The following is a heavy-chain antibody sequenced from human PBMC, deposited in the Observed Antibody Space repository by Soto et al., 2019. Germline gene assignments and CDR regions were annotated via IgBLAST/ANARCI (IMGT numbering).Heavy chain of an antibody. J-gene: IGHJ4*02. CDR2: SRDKVHSHTT. CDR3: ARGVVSTGYFDY. D-gene: IGHD5-12*01. CDR1: GFTFSDHY. V-gene: IGHV3-72*01. Sequence: EVQLAESGGGLVQPGGSLRLSCAASGFTFSDHYMDWVRQAPGKGLEWVGRSRDKVHSHTTEYAASVKGRFTISRGDSENSLYLQMNSRKTEDTAVYYCARGVVSTGYFDYWGQGTVVTVSS.